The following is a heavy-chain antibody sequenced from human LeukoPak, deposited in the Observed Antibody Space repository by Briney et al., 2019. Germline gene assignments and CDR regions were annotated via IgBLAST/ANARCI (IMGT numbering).Heavy chain of an antibody. CDR1: GFTFSSYV. CDR2: ISGSGGST. V-gene: IGHV3-23*01. D-gene: IGHD3-10*01. J-gene: IGHJ4*02. Sequence: PGGSLRLSCAASGFTFSSYVMSWVRQAPGKGLEWVSAISGSGGSTYYADSVKGRFTISRDNSKNTLYLQMNSLRAEDTAVYYCAKDGLEWFGELKDYWGQGTLVTVSS. CDR3: AKDGLEWFGELKDY.